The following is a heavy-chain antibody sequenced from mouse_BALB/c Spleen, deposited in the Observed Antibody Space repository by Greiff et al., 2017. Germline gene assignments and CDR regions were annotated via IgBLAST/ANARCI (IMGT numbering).Heavy chain of an antibody. CDR3: VSGYGSSNAMDY. V-gene: IGHV1-80*01. CDR2: IYPGDGDT. D-gene: IGHD1-1*01. Sequence: VQLQESGAELVRPGSSVKISCKASGYAFSSYWMNWVKQRPGQGLEWIGQIYPGDGDTNYNGKFKGKATLTADKSSSTAYMQLSSLTSEDSAVYFCVSGYGSSNAMDYWGQGTSVTVSS. J-gene: IGHJ4*01. CDR1: GYAFSSYW.